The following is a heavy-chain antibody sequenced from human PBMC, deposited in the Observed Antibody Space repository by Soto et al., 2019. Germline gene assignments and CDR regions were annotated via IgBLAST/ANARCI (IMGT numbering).Heavy chain of an antibody. CDR3: AKGYYDFWSGYYTATFDY. D-gene: IGHD3-3*01. Sequence: GGSLRLSCAASGFTFSSYAMSWVRQAPGKGLEWVSAISGSGGSTYYAGSLKGRFTISRDNSKNTLYLQMNSLRAEDTAVYYFAKGYYDFWSGYYTATFDYWGQGTLVTVSS. J-gene: IGHJ4*02. V-gene: IGHV3-23*01. CDR1: GFTFSSYA. CDR2: ISGSGGST.